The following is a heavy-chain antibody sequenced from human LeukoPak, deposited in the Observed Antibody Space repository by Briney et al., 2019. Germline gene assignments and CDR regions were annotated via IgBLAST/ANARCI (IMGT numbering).Heavy chain of an antibody. D-gene: IGHD3/OR15-3a*01. CDR2: IYSGGST. CDR3: AREWTGFDY. J-gene: IGHJ4*02. V-gene: IGHV3-66*01. Sequence: GGSLRLSCAASGFTVSSHYMNWVRQAPGKGLEWVSVIYSGGSTYYADSVKARFIISRDNSKNTLYLQMNSLRAEDTAVYYCAREWTGFDYWDQGTLVTVSS. CDR1: GFTVSSHY.